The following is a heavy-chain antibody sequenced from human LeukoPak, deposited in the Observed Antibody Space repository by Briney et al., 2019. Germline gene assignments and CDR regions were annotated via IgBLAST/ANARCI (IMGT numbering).Heavy chain of an antibody. J-gene: IGHJ4*02. V-gene: IGHV3-11*04. CDR1: GFSINAYY. CDR2: ISDTGMTI. Sequence: GGSLRHSCEASGFSINAYYLNWIRQAPGKGLEWVSYISDTGMTIKYADSVKGRFTISKDTAKNSFYLQMDSLRDEDTAVYYCVTDLNWNYGDPPYWGQGALVAVST. D-gene: IGHD1-7*01. CDR3: VTDLNWNYGDPPY.